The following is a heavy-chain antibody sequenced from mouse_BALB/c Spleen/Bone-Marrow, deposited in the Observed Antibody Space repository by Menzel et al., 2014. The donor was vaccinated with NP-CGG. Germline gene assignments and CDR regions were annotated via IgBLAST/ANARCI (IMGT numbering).Heavy chain of an antibody. CDR3: ARSDGNYDYAMDY. Sequence: VHVKQSGGGLVQPGGFRKLSCAASGFTFSSFGMHWVRQAPEKGLEWVAYISSGSSTIYYADTVKGRFTISRDNPKNTLFLQMTSLRSEDTAMYYCARSDGNYDYAMDYWGQGTSVTVSS. V-gene: IGHV5-17*02. CDR2: ISSGSSTI. J-gene: IGHJ4*01. CDR1: GFTFSSFG. D-gene: IGHD2-1*01.